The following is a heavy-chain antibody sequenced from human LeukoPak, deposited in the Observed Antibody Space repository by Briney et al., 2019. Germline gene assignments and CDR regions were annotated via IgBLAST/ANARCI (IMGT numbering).Heavy chain of an antibody. CDR3: ARVLDVVVGEPGYFDY. D-gene: IGHD2-21*01. J-gene: IGHJ4*02. V-gene: IGHV1-18*01. CDR2: ISAYNGNT. CDR1: GYTFTSYG. Sequence: ASVKVSCKASGYTFTSYGISWVRQAPGQGLEWMGWISAYNGNTNYAQKLQGRVTMTTDTSTSTAYMELRSLRSDDTAVYYCARVLDVVVGEPGYFDYWGQGTLVTVSS.